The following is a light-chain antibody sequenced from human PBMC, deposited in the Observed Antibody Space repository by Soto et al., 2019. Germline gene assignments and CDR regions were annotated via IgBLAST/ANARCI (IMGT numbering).Light chain of an antibody. CDR1: QSVSSSY. V-gene: IGKV3-20*01. J-gene: IGKJ1*01. Sequence: IVLTQSPGTLSLSPGERATLSCRASQSVSSSYLAWYQQKPGQPPRLLIYGASSRATGIPDRFSGSGSGTDFTLTISRLEPEDFAVYYCQQYGSSPVTFGQGTKVDI. CDR2: GAS. CDR3: QQYGSSPVT.